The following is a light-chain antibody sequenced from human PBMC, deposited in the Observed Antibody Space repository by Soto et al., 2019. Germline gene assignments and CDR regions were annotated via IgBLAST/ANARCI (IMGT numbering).Light chain of an antibody. Sequence: EIVMTQSPATLSVSPGERATLSCGASQSVRSNLAWYQQKPGQAPRLLIYGASTRATGVPARFSGSGSGTEFTLTISSLQSEAFAVYYCQHYNNWPPWTFGQGTKVEIK. CDR2: GAS. J-gene: IGKJ1*01. V-gene: IGKV3-15*01. CDR3: QHYNNWPPWT. CDR1: QSVRSN.